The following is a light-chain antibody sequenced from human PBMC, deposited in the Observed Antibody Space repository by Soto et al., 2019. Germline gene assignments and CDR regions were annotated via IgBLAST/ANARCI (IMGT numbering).Light chain of an antibody. CDR3: SSYTSTSTYV. CDR2: EVS. Sequence: QSVLTQPASVSGSPGQSITISCTGTSSDVGGYNFVSWYQHHPGKAPKLMIYEVSYRPSGVSNRFSGSKSGSTASLTISGLQAEDEADYYCSSYTSTSTYVFGTGTKVTAL. V-gene: IGLV2-14*01. J-gene: IGLJ1*01. CDR1: SSDVGGYNF.